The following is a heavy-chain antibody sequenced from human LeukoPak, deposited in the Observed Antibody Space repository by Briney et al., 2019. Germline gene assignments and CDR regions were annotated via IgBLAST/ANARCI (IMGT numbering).Heavy chain of an antibody. V-gene: IGHV4-59*12. Sequence: PSETLSLTCSVSGSSISRYYWSWIRQSPGKGLEWIGYIYYSGSTYYNPSLKSRVTISVDTSKNQFSLKLSSVTAADTAVYYCARDRSDYGDYPEAFDIWGQGTMVTVSS. CDR3: ARDRSDYGDYPEAFDI. CDR2: IYYSGST. CDR1: GSSISRYY. D-gene: IGHD4-17*01. J-gene: IGHJ3*02.